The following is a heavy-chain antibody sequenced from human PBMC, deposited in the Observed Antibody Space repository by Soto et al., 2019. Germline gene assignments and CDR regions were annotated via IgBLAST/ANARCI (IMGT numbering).Heavy chain of an antibody. V-gene: IGHV1-2*04. CDR2: INPNSGGT. D-gene: IGHD1-26*01. Sequence: QVQLVQSGAEVKKPGASVKVSCKASGYTFSGYYMHWVRQAPGQGLEWMGWINPNSGGTNYAQKFQGWVTMTRDTSISTAYMELSRLRSDDTTVYYCATQRSEWELSFDYWGQGTLVTVSS. CDR1: GYTFSGYY. J-gene: IGHJ4*02. CDR3: ATQRSEWELSFDY.